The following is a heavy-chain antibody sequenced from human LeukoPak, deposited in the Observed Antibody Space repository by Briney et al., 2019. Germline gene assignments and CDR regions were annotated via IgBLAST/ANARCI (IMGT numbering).Heavy chain of an antibody. CDR3: ARCYVVTTRWFDP. Sequence: GGSLRLSCAGSGFXFRNAWISWVRQAPGKGLEWVSTISNSGGSTYYADSVKGRFTISRDNSKNTLYLQMNNLRADDTAVYFCARCYVVTTRWFDPWGQGTLVTVSS. J-gene: IGHJ5*02. D-gene: IGHD2/OR15-2a*01. CDR2: ISNSGGST. V-gene: IGHV3-23*01. CDR1: GFXFRNAW.